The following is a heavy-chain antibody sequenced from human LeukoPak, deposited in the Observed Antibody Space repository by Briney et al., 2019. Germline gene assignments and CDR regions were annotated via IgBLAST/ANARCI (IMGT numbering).Heavy chain of an antibody. CDR2: ISGSGGST. CDR3: AKDLHDYVWGSYDVY. J-gene: IGHJ4*02. V-gene: IGHV3-23*01. D-gene: IGHD3-16*01. Sequence: GGSLRLSCAASGFTFHNYAMSWVRQAPGKGLEWVSAISGSGGSTYYADSVKGRFTISRDNSKNTLYLQMNSLRAEDTAVYYCAKDLHDYVWGSYDVYWGQGTLVTVSS. CDR1: GFTFHNYA.